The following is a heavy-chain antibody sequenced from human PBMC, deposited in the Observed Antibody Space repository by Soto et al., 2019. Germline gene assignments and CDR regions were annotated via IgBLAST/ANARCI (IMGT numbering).Heavy chain of an antibody. D-gene: IGHD3-22*01. CDR1: GFTFSGSA. CDR3: TRQHDSSGYQTR. CDR2: IRSKANSYAT. J-gene: IGHJ4*02. V-gene: IGHV3-73*01. Sequence: PWGSLRLSCAASGFTFSGSAMHWVRQASGKGLEWVGRIRSKANSYATAYAASVKGRFTISRDDSKKTAYLQMNSLKTEDTAVYYCTRQHDSSGYQTRWCQGTLVTVSS.